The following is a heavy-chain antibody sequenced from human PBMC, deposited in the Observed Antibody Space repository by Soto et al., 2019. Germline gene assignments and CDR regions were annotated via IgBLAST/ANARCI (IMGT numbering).Heavy chain of an antibody. J-gene: IGHJ6*02. CDR3: ARRMSGDGYYYYGMYG. Sequence: PGESLKISCKGSGYSFTSYWISWVLQIPGKGLEWMGRIDPSDSYTNYSPSFQGHVTISADKSISTAYLQWSSLKASDTAMYYCARRMSGDGYYYYGMYGCGQGTTVTVSS. V-gene: IGHV5-10-1*01. D-gene: IGHD5-12*01. CDR1: GYSFTSYW. CDR2: IDPSDSYT.